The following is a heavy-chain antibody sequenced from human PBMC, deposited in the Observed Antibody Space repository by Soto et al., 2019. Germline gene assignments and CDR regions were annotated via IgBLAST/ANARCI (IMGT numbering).Heavy chain of an antibody. CDR1: GGSISSGGYY. V-gene: IGHV4-31*01. CDR2: IYDSGST. J-gene: IGHJ4*02. Sequence: QVELQESGPGLVKPSQTLSLTCTVSGGSISSGGYYWSWVRQHPGKGLEWIGYIYDSGSTYYNPSLTSLVTVSIGTSKNQFSLKLTSVTAADTAVYYCASQATGWYPDYWGQGTLVTVSS. D-gene: IGHD6-19*01. CDR3: ASQATGWYPDY.